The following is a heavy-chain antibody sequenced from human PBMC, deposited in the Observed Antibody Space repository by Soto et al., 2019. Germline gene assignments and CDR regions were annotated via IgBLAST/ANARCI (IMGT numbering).Heavy chain of an antibody. CDR2: IKQDGSEK. Sequence: EVKLVESGGGLVQPGGSLRLSCAASGFTVSRYWMSWVRQAQGKGLEWVANIKQDGSEKYYVDSGKGRFTMSRDNAKNSLYLQMNSLKAVDTAMYYCARRHYSSSSEFDYWGQGNLVTVSS. CDR3: ARRHYSSSSEFDY. CDR1: GFTVSRYW. J-gene: IGHJ4*02. D-gene: IGHD6-6*01. V-gene: IGHV3-7*03.